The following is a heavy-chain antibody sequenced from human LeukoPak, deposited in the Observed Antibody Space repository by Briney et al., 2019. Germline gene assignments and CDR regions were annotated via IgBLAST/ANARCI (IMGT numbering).Heavy chain of an antibody. CDR1: GGSISSGGYY. J-gene: IGHJ4*02. V-gene: IGHV4-31*03. D-gene: IGHD1-26*01. CDR2: IYYSGST. CDR3: AGRLLGGGSYPIPDY. Sequence: SETLSLTCTVSGGSISSGGYYWSWIRQHPGKGLEWIGYIYYSGSTYYNPSLKSRVTMSVDTSKNQFSLKLSSVTAADTAVYYCAGRLLGGGSYPIPDYWGQGTLVTVSS.